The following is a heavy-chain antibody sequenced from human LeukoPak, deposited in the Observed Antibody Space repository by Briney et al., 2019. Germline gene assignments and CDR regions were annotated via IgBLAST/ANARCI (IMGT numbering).Heavy chain of an antibody. CDR2: ISGSGGST. V-gene: IGHV3-23*01. D-gene: IGHD1-1*01. CDR1: GFTFSTYA. Sequence: GGSLKLSCVASGFTFSTYAMTWVRQAPVKGLEWVSGISGSGGSTYYADSVKGRFTISRDNSKNTLYLQMNNLRAEDTALYYCAKGNWNPAYWGQGTLVTVSS. J-gene: IGHJ4*02. CDR3: AKGNWNPAY.